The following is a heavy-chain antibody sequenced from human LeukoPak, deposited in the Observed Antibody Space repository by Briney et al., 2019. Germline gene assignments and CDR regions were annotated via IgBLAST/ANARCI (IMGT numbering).Heavy chain of an antibody. CDR3: AISGPMVRGVIRAFDI. Sequence: GGSLRLSCAASGFTFSSYAMSWVRQAPGKGLEWVSAISGSGGSTYYADSVKGRFTISRDNSKNTLYLQMNSLRAEDTAVYYCAISGPMVRGVIRAFDIWGQGTMVTVSS. J-gene: IGHJ3*02. D-gene: IGHD3-10*01. V-gene: IGHV3-23*01. CDR2: ISGSGGST. CDR1: GFTFSSYA.